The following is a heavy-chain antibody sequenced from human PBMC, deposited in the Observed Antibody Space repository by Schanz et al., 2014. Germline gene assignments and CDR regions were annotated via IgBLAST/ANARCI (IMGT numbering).Heavy chain of an antibody. CDR2: IYASGAT. CDR1: GFTVSSDH. V-gene: IGHV3-66*01. CDR3: AKQIHYDILTVTRN. Sequence: EVQLVESGGGFVQPGGSLGLSCVVSGFTVSSDHMSWVCQAPGKGLEWVSTIYASGATYYADSVKRRFTISRDNSKNTLYLHMNTLRSEDTAVYYCAKQIHYDILTVTRNWGQGTLVTVSS. D-gene: IGHD3-9*01. J-gene: IGHJ4*02.